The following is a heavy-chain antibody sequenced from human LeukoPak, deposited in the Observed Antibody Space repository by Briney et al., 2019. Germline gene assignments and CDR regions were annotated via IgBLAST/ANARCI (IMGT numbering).Heavy chain of an antibody. CDR3: ARGWGGSTSTVTTRPRYFDL. V-gene: IGHV4-39*07. D-gene: IGHD4-11*01. J-gene: IGHJ2*01. CDR2: IYYSGNT. CDR1: GGSISSNNYY. Sequence: SETLSLTCTVSGGSISSNNYYWGWIRQPPGKGLEWIGSIYYSGNTYYNPSLKSRVTISVDTSKNQFSLKLSSVTAADTAVYSCARGWGGSTSTVTTRPRYFDLWGRGTLVTVSS.